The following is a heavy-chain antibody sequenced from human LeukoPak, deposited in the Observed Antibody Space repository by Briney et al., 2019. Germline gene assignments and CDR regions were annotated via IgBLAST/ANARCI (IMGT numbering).Heavy chain of an antibody. CDR1: GGSISSYS. CDR2: IHTSGST. CDR3: AREQYPYFDY. V-gene: IGHV4-4*07. J-gene: IGHJ4*02. D-gene: IGHD2-2*02. Sequence: SETLCLTCTVSGGSISSYSWTWIRQPAGKGLEWIGRIHTSGSTNYNPSLKSRVTMSVDTSKNQFSLKLSSVTAADTAIYYCAREQYPYFDYWGQGTLVTVSS.